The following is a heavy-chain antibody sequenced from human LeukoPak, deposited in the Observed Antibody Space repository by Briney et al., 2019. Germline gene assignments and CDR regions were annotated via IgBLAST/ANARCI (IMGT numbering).Heavy chain of an antibody. CDR2: INHSGST. Sequence: SSETLSLTCTVSGGSISSNRYYWGWIRQPPGKGLEWIGEINHSGSTNYNPSLKSRVTISVDTSKNQFSLKLSSVTAADTAVYYCASSRPRRTGQFHNRLPDYWGQGTLVTVSS. CDR1: GGSISSNRYY. D-gene: IGHD1-14*01. J-gene: IGHJ4*02. V-gene: IGHV4-39*07. CDR3: ASSRPRRTGQFHNRLPDY.